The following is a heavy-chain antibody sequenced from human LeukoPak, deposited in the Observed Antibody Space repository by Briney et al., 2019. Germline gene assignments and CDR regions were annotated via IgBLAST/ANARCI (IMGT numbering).Heavy chain of an antibody. CDR2: IYGGGNI. CDR3: ARGAGYNYPYYFDY. CDR1: GFTVSSNY. J-gene: IGHJ4*02. Sequence: GGSLRLSCAASGFTVSSNYMNWVRQAPGKGLEWVSVIYGGGNIYYADSVKGRFTISRDNSKNALYLQMNSLRAEDTAAYYCARGAGYNYPYYFDYWGQGTLVTVSS. V-gene: IGHV3-53*01. D-gene: IGHD5-24*01.